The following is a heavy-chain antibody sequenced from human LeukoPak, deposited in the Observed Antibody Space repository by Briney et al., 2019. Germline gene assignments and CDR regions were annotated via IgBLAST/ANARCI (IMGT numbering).Heavy chain of an antibody. CDR3: ARRNDFHI. CDR1: CGSTKGYP. Sequence: KPSETPSPTFTVSCGSTKGYPWGWIRQPPREGLEWIGYIYSNEATEYKPSLKSRVTISADTSKNQFSLKLTSVSAADTAIYYCARRNDFHIWGQGTMVTVSS. CDR2: IYSNEAT. J-gene: IGHJ3*02. V-gene: IGHV4-4*08.